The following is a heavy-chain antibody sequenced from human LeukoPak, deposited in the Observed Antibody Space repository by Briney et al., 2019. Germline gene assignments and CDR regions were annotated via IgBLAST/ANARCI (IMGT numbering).Heavy chain of an antibody. CDR2: IIPIFGTA. J-gene: IGHJ4*02. D-gene: IGHD5-12*01. CDR1: GGTFSSYA. CDR3: AALTDTDHYSGYGPEGLVNDY. V-gene: IGHV1-69*05. Sequence: GASVKVSCKASGGTFSSYAISWVRQAPGQGLEWMGGIIPIFGTANYAQKFQGRVTITTDESTSTAYMELSSLRSEDTAVYYCAALTDTDHYSGYGPEGLVNDYWGQGTLVTVSS.